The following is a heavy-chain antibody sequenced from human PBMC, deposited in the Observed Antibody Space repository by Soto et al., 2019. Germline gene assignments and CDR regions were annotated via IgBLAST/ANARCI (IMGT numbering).Heavy chain of an antibody. CDR2: IFYSGGT. D-gene: IGHD3-22*01. CDR3: ARQASGYYYGWFDP. J-gene: IGHJ5*02. CDR1: GGSILDSSYY. V-gene: IGHV4-39*01. Sequence: ETLSLTCTVSGGSILDSSYYWAWIRQPPGKGLEWIGTIFYSGGTFYTPSLKSRVTMSVDTSNNQFSLKLSSVTAADTAVYYCARQASGYYYGWFDPWGQGTLVTVSS.